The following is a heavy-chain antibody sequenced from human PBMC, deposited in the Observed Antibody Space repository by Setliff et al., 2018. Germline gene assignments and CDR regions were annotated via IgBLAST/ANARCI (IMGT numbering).Heavy chain of an antibody. CDR2: INPNSGGT. J-gene: IGHJ3*02. CDR1: GYTFTGYY. CDR3: ARGGGSSSWYDAFDI. D-gene: IGHD6-13*01. Sequence: GASVKVSCKASGYTFTGYYMHWVRQAPGQGLEWMGWINPNSGGTNYAQKFQGRVTMTRDXSISTAYMELSRLRSDDTAVYYCARGGGSSSWYDAFDIWGQGTMVTVSS. V-gene: IGHV1-2*02.